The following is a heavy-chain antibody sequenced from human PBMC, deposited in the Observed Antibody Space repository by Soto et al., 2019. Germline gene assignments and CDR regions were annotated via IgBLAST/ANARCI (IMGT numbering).Heavy chain of an antibody. CDR3: ERAQVSYYYDSSGYSDWFDS. V-gene: IGHV4-31*03. CDR2: IYYSGTT. D-gene: IGHD3-22*01. J-gene: IGHJ5*01. Sequence: QVQLQESRPGLVKPSQTLSLTCTVSGGSISSGGYYWSWIRQHPGKGLQCIGNIYYSGTTYYNPSLKSRVTIEVDRFTNPLSLKLSSVTAAVTAVYYWERAQVSYYYDSSGYSDWFDSWGQGTLVIVSS. CDR1: GGSISSGGYY.